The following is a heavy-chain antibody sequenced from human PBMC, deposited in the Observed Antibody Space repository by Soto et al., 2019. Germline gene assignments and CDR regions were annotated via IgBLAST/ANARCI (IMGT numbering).Heavy chain of an antibody. Sequence: QVQLVESGGGVVQPGRSLRLSCAASGFTFSSYAMHWVRQAPGKGLEWVAVISYDGSNKYYADSVKGRFTISRDNSKNTLYLQMNSLRAEDTAVYYCARAQKVGATNDAFDIWGQGTMVTVSS. J-gene: IGHJ3*02. CDR3: ARAQKVGATNDAFDI. V-gene: IGHV3-30-3*01. CDR1: GFTFSSYA. CDR2: ISYDGSNK. D-gene: IGHD1-26*01.